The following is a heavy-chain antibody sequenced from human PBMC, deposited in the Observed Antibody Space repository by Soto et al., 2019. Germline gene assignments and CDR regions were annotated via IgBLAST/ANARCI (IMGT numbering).Heavy chain of an antibody. V-gene: IGHV3-74*01. CDR2: INGDGSRA. Sequence: GGSLRLSCAASGFTLSNYWMHWVRQAPGKGLVWVSYINGDGSRATYADSVKGRFTISRDNAKDTLYLQMNSLRAEDTAVYYCTRGRSGYSGYDPLDYWGQGTPVTVSS. J-gene: IGHJ4*02. CDR3: TRGRSGYSGYDPLDY. D-gene: IGHD5-12*01. CDR1: GFTLSNYW.